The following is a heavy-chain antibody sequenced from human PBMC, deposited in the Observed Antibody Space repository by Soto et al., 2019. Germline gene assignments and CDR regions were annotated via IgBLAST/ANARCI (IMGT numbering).Heavy chain of an antibody. CDR3: GRVVEGATRHTDFDS. V-gene: IGHV4-39*01. Sequence: PSETLSLTCAVSGVSIHNSHSFWAWIRQPPGKGLEFIGSVYYSGGANCNPSLKSRVTISVDTSKNQLSLRVNSVTAADTAVYYCGRVVEGATRHTDFDSWGQGTPVTVSS. D-gene: IGHD2-15*01. J-gene: IGHJ5*01. CDR1: GVSIHNSHSF. CDR2: VYYSGGA.